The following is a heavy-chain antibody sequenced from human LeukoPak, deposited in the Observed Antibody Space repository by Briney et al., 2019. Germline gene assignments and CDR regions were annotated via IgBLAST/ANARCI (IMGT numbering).Heavy chain of an antibody. CDR1: GYTFTSYD. CDR2: MNPNSGNT. Sequence: GASVKVSCKASGYTFTSYDINWVRQATGQGLEWMGWMNPNSGNTGYAQKFQGRVTMTRNTSISTAYMELSSLRSEDTAVYYCANFRTMVRGGDDYWGQGTLVTVSS. V-gene: IGHV1-8*01. J-gene: IGHJ4*02. D-gene: IGHD3-10*01. CDR3: ANFRTMVRGGDDY.